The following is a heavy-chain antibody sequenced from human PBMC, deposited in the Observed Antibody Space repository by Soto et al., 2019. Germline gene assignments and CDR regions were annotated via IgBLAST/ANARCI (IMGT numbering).Heavy chain of an antibody. Sequence: KPSEALSLTCAVSGGSISSGGYSWSWIRQPPGKGLEWIGYIYHSGSTYYNPSLKSRVTISVDRSKNQFSLKLSSVTAADTAVYYCARARGYYDSSGTANPTYFDYWGQGTLVTVSS. CDR2: IYHSGST. V-gene: IGHV4-30-2*01. CDR1: GGSISSGGYS. D-gene: IGHD3-22*01. CDR3: ARARGYYDSSGTANPTYFDY. J-gene: IGHJ4*02.